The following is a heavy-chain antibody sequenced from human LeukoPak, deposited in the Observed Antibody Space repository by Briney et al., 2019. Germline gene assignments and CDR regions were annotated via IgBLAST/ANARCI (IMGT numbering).Heavy chain of an antibody. CDR2: IKQDGSEK. Sequence: GGSLRLSCAASGFTFSSYWMSWVRQAPGKGLEWVANIKQDGSEKYYMDSVKGRFTISRDNAKNSLYLQMNSLRAEDTAVYYCARVFGVVISAFDYWGQGTLVTVSS. J-gene: IGHJ4*02. D-gene: IGHD3-3*01. CDR3: ARVFGVVISAFDY. CDR1: GFTFSSYW. V-gene: IGHV3-7*01.